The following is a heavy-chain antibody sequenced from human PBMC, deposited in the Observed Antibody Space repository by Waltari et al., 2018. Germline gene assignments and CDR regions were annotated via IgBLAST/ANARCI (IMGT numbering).Heavy chain of an antibody. D-gene: IGHD3-10*01. CDR3: ARAVFGAVSVQGSYDAFDI. CDR1: GYTFTGSY. CDR2: INPNSGGT. V-gene: IGHV1-2*06. J-gene: IGHJ3*02. Sequence: QVQLVQSGAEVKKPGASVKVSCKASGYTFTGSYMHWVRQAPGQGLEWMGRINPNSGGTNYAQKFQGRVTMTRDTSISTAYMELSRLRSDDTAVYYCARAVFGAVSVQGSYDAFDIWGQGTMVTVSS.